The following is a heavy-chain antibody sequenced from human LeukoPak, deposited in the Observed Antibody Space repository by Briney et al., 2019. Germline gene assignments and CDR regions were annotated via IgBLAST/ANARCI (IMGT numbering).Heavy chain of an antibody. D-gene: IGHD3-10*01. Sequence: GGSLRLSCAASGFTFSSYWMHWVRQAPGKGLVWVSRINSDGSSTSYADSVKGRFTISRDNSKNTLYLQMNSLRAEDTAVYYCAKEPYHYYGSGSYYSYFDYWGQGTLVTVSS. CDR3: AKEPYHYYGSGSYYSYFDY. V-gene: IGHV3-74*01. CDR2: INSDGSST. CDR1: GFTFSSYW. J-gene: IGHJ4*02.